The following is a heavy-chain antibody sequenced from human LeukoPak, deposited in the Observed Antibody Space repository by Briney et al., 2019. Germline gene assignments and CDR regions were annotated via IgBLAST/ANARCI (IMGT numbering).Heavy chain of an antibody. D-gene: IGHD4-23*01. Sequence: ASVKVSCKASGYTFTDYYMHWVRQAPGQGLEWMGWTNPDSGGTNYAQNFQGRVTMTRDTSISTAYMELSRLRSDDTAVYYCARPFIETPSLGALDYWGQGTLVTVSS. CDR3: ARPFIETPSLGALDY. V-gene: IGHV1-2*02. CDR2: TNPDSGGT. J-gene: IGHJ4*02. CDR1: GYTFTDYY.